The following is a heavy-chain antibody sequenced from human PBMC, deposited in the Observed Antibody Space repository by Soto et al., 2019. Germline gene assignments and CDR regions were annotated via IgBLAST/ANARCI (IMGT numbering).Heavy chain of an antibody. D-gene: IGHD3-9*01. J-gene: IGHJ2*01. CDR2: INDRGSI. Sequence: QVQLQQWGAGPLRPLETLSLTCGVSGGSFSGYYWAWIRQSPGKGLEWIGEINDRGSINYNPSLKSRVSISVDTSKNHYSLNPGSVTAADTAVYYCARESHDILTGPPWVWYFDLWGRGTLVTVSS. CDR3: ARESHDILTGPPWVWYFDL. CDR1: GGSFSGYY. V-gene: IGHV4-34*01.